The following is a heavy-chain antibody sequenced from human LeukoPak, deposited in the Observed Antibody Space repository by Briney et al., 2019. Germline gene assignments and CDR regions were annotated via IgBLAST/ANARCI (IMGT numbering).Heavy chain of an antibody. CDR2: MTPNSGNT. Sequence: ASVKVSCKASGYTFTTSDINWVRQATGQGLEWMGWMTPNSGNTGYAQKFQDRVTITRNTSISTAYMELSSLRSEDTAVYYCAKDSRTRVKDFDYWGQGTLVTVSS. CDR3: AKDSRTRVKDFDY. V-gene: IGHV1-8*03. J-gene: IGHJ4*02. D-gene: IGHD1-1*01. CDR1: GYTFTTSD.